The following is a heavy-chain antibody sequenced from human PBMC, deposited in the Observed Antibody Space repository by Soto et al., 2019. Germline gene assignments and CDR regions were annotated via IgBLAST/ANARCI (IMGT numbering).Heavy chain of an antibody. CDR2: ISAYNGNT. J-gene: IGHJ4*02. V-gene: IGHV1-18*04. Sequence: GASVKVSCKASGYTFTSYGISWVRQAPGQGLEWMGWISAYNGNTNYAQKLQGRVTMTTDTSTSTAYMELRSLRSDDTAVYYCARDRGTNGVCYKAYWGQGTLVTVYS. CDR3: ARDRGTNGVCYKAY. D-gene: IGHD2-8*01. CDR1: GYTFTSYG.